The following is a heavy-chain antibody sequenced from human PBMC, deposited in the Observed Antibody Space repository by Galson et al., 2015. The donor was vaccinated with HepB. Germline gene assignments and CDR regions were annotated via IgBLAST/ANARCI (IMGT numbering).Heavy chain of an antibody. CDR2: IIPILGTV. Sequence: SVTVSCKASGGTFTSYAISWVRQAPGQGLQWMGGIIPILGTVKYAQNFQGRVTITADKSTSSIYMELSSLRSEDTALYYCVRNRRYCTSSSCPEYHYYYAMDVWGQGTTVTVSS. V-gene: IGHV1-69*10. CDR1: GGTFTSYA. J-gene: IGHJ6*02. D-gene: IGHD2-15*01. CDR3: VRNRRYCTSSSCPEYHYYYAMDV.